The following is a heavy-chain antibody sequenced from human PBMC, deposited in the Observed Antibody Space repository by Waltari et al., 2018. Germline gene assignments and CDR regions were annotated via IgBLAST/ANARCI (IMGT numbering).Heavy chain of an antibody. Sequence: EVQLVESGGGLVQPGRSLRLSCAASGFTFDDYAMHWVRQAPGKGLEWVSGISWNRGSIGYADSVKGRFTISRDNAKNSLYLQMNSLRAEDTALYYCAKDKSRPGSAGAFDIWGQGTMVTVSS. V-gene: IGHV3-9*01. D-gene: IGHD3-10*01. CDR3: AKDKSRPGSAGAFDI. CDR2: ISWNRGSI. CDR1: GFTFDDYA. J-gene: IGHJ3*02.